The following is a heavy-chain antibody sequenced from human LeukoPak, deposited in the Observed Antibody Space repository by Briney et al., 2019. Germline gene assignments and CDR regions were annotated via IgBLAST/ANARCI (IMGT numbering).Heavy chain of an antibody. Sequence: GRSLRLSCAASGFTFSSYAMHWVRQAPGKGLGWVAVISYDGSNKYYADSVKGRFTISRDNSKNTLYLQMNSLRAEDTAVYYCARDLGAAGGQDYFDYWGQGTLVTVSS. V-gene: IGHV3-30*04. J-gene: IGHJ4*02. CDR2: ISYDGSNK. D-gene: IGHD3-10*01. CDR3: ARDLGAAGGQDYFDY. CDR1: GFTFSSYA.